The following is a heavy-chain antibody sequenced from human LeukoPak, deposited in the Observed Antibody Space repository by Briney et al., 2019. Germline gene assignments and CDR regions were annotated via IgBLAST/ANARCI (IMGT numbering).Heavy chain of an antibody. CDR1: GGSISSGGYY. V-gene: IGHV4-31*03. D-gene: IGHD1-26*01. Sequence: PSETLSLTCTVSGGSISSGGYYWSWIRQHPRKGLEWIGYIYYSGSTYYNPSLKSRVTISVDTSKNQFSLKLSSVTAADTAVYYCARDLGTYYTLGSEYYFDYWGQGTLVTVSS. CDR3: ARDLGTYYTLGSEYYFDY. CDR2: IYYSGST. J-gene: IGHJ4*02.